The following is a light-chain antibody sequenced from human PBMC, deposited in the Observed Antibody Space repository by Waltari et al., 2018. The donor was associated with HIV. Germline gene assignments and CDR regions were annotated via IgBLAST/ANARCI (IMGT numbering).Light chain of an antibody. CDR1: SSNIGSNT. V-gene: IGLV1-44*01. J-gene: IGLJ3*02. CDR2: SNK. Sequence: QSVLTQPPSASGTPGQRVTISCTGSSSNIGSNTVNWYQHLPGTAPKILIYSNKQRPAGVPDQVAGSQSGTSASLANSGLQSEDEADYYCATWDDSPDGPVFGGGTKLTVL. CDR3: ATWDDSPDGPV.